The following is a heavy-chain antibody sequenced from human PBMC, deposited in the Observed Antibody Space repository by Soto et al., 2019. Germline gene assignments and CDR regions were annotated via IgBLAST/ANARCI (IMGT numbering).Heavy chain of an antibody. V-gene: IGHV4-59*12. J-gene: IGHJ5*02. CDR3: ARSPTVGKDWFDP. CDR1: GGSISSYY. D-gene: IGHD4-17*01. Sequence: PSETLSLTCTVSGGSISSYYWSWIRQPPGRGLEWIGYIYYSGSTNYNPSLKSRVTISVDTSKNQFSLKLSSVTAADTAVYYCARSPTVGKDWFDPWGQGTLVTVSS. CDR2: IYYSGST.